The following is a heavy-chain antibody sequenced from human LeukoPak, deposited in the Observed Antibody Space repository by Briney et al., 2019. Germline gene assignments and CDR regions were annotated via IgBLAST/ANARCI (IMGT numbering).Heavy chain of an antibody. CDR2: IYYSGST. V-gene: IGHV4-59*01. D-gene: IGHD6-19*01. Sequence: PSETLSLTCTVSSGSISSYYWSWIRQPPGKGLEWIGYIYYSGSTNYNPSLKSRVTISVDTSKNQFSLKLSSVTAADTAVYYCAVSVAGTWGFDYWGQGTLVTVSS. CDR3: AVSVAGTWGFDY. CDR1: SGSISSYY. J-gene: IGHJ4*02.